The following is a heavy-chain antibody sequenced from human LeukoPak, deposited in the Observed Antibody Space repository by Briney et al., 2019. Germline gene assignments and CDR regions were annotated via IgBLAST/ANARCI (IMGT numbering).Heavy chain of an antibody. Sequence: AAVKVSCMPSRYTFTGSLTHWVRPAPGHGREWMGWLNPNSGRTTYPQKHQGTVTITRDTSNSTAYMVLGRLRSDDTAVYYCALGVVPRWPYWGQGALVTVSS. CDR1: RYTFTGSL. J-gene: IGHJ4*02. CDR2: LNPNSGRT. V-gene: IGHV1-2*02. D-gene: IGHD2-2*01. CDR3: ALGVVPRWPY.